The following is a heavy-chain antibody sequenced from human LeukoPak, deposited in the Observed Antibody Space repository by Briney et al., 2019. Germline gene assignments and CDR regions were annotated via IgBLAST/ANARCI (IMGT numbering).Heavy chain of an antibody. D-gene: IGHD6-19*01. CDR2: ISGSGAYT. Sequence: GGSLILSCAASGFTFSSYAMSGVRQDPGRGLEWVSAISGSGAYTWYADSMKGRFTISRDNSKNTLYLQMNSLRAEDTAVYYCAKEPIAVAGTFDYWGQGTLVTVSS. CDR3: AKEPIAVAGTFDY. CDR1: GFTFSSYA. V-gene: IGHV3-23*01. J-gene: IGHJ4*02.